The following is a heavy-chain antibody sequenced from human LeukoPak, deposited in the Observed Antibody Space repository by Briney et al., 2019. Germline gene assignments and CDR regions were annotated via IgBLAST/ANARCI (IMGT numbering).Heavy chain of an antibody. J-gene: IGHJ4*02. CDR2: ISGSGDST. CDR1: GFTFSSYP. CDR3: ASKSGYCSSTSYFNFDY. V-gene: IGHV3-23*01. Sequence: GGSLRLSCAASGFTFSSYPMSWFRQAPGKGLGWVSAISGSGDSTYYADSVTGRFTISRHNSKNTLYLQMGSLRAEDTAVHYCASKSGYCSSTSYFNFDYWRQGALVPVSS. D-gene: IGHD2-2*01.